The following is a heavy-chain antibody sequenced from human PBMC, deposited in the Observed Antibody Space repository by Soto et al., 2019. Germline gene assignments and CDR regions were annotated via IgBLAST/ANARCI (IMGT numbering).Heavy chain of an antibody. V-gene: IGHV3-30*19. CDR3: ARGPRMSRNGIGDY. CDR1: GFTFSGDG. D-gene: IGHD1-26*01. CDR2: VYYDGNTK. Sequence: QVQLVESGGGVVQPGESLRLSCVASGFTFSGDGMHWVRQAPGKGLEWVAVVYYDGNTKYYADSVMGRFTVSRDNSRNTLYLEMNNLRAEDTGLYYCARGPRMSRNGIGDYWGQGTLVTVSS. J-gene: IGHJ4*02.